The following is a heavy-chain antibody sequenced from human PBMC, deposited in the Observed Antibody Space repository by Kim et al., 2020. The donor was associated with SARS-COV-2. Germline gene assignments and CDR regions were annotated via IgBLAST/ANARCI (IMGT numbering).Heavy chain of an antibody. CDR1: GFTFSDYY. V-gene: IGHV3-11*05. CDR3: ARGRSSADY. Sequence: GGSLRLSCAASGFTFSDYYMSWIRQAPGKGLEWVSYISSSGTDTDYADSVKGRFTISRDNAKSSLFLQMSSLRAEDTAVYYCARGRSSADYWGQGTLVTVSS. D-gene: IGHD2-2*01. J-gene: IGHJ4*02. CDR2: ISSSGTDT.